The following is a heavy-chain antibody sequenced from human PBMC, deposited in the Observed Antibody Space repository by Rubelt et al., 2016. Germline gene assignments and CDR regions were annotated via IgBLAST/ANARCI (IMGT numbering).Heavy chain of an antibody. Sequence: QLQLQESGPGLVKPSETLSLTCTVSGGSISSYYWSWIRQPPGKGLEWIGYIYYSGSTNYNPSLKSRGTISVDTCKSQFYLKLSSVSAADTAVYYCARGPVIAVAGTPFDYWGQGTLVTVSS. V-gene: IGHV4-59*01. D-gene: IGHD6-19*01. J-gene: IGHJ4*02. CDR1: GGSISSYY. CDR2: IYYSGST. CDR3: ARGPVIAVAGTPFDY.